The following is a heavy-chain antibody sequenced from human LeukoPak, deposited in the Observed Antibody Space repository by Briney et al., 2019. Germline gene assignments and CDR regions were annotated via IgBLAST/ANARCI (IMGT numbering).Heavy chain of an antibody. J-gene: IGHJ4*02. D-gene: IGHD3-22*01. CDR1: GGSISSSSYY. CDR3: ASTDYYDSSGREGWYFDY. V-gene: IGHV4-39*07. Sequence: SETLSLTCTVSGGSISSSSYYWGWIRQPPGKGLEWIGSIYYSGSTYYIPSLKSRVTISVDTSKNQFSLKLSSVTAADTAVYYCASTDYYDSSGREGWYFDYWGQGTLVTVSS. CDR2: IYYSGST.